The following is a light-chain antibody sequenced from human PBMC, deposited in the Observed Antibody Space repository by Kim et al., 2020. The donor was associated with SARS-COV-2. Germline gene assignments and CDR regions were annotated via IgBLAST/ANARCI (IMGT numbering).Light chain of an antibody. V-gene: IGLV3-21*04. J-gene: IGLJ3*02. CDR3: QVSVSSSDHRV. CDR2: YDS. CDR1: NIGSKR. Sequence: SYELTQRPSVSVAPGKTARITCGGNNIGSKRVHWYQQKPGQAPVLVIYYDSDRPSGIPERYSGSNSGNKATLTISRVEAGDEAGYYCQVSVSSSDHRVFGAGTQLTVL.